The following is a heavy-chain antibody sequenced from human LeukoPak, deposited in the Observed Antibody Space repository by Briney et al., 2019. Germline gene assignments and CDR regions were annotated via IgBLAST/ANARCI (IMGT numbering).Heavy chain of an antibody. CDR3: ARDTYCSGGSCYWPLYYYYGMDV. V-gene: IGHV3-53*01. Sequence: GGSLRLSCVASGFTVSRSFMSWVRQTPGKGLEWVSVIYTDGSTYYTDSVKGRFTISRDNSKNTLYLQMNSLRAEDTAVYYCARDTYCSGGSCYWPLYYYYGMDVWGQGTTVTVSS. CDR2: IYTDGST. J-gene: IGHJ6*02. CDR1: GFTVSRSF. D-gene: IGHD2-15*01.